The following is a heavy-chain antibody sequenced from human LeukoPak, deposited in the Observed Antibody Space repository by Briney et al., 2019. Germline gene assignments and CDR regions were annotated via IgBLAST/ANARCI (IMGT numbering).Heavy chain of an antibody. D-gene: IGHD6-13*01. CDR2: INHSGST. CDR1: GGSFSGYY. V-gene: IGHV4-34*01. Sequence: PSETLSHTCAVYGGSFSGYYWSWIRQPPGKGLEWIGEINHSGSTNYNPSLKSRVTISVDTSKNQFSLKLSSVTAADTAVYYCARVHSSPIYYMDVWGKGTTVTVSS. CDR3: ARVHSSPIYYMDV. J-gene: IGHJ6*03.